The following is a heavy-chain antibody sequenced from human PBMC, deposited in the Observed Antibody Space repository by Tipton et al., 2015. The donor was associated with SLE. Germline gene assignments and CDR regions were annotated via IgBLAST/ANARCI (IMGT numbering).Heavy chain of an antibody. CDR3: AAGLLWFGECYY. CDR2: ISSSDTTI. Sequence: SLRLSCAASGFTFSSYDIIWVRQAPGKGLEWVSYISSSDTTIHFADSVKGRFTISRDNVKNSVYLQMNSLRAEDTAVYYCAAGLLWFGECYYWGQGALVTVSS. V-gene: IGHV3-48*03. D-gene: IGHD3-10*01. CDR1: GFTFSSYD. J-gene: IGHJ4*02.